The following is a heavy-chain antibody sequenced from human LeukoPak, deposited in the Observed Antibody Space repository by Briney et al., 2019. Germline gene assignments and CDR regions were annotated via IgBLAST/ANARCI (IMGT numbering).Heavy chain of an antibody. Sequence: ASVKVSCKASGYTFTGCYIHWVRQAPGQGLEWMGWINPNSGISNNAQKFQGRVTMTRDTSISTAYMELSRLRSDDTAVYYCAGERYCTASTCYGGASDIWGQGTMATVSS. CDR1: GYTFTGCY. J-gene: IGHJ3*02. D-gene: IGHD2-2*01. CDR2: INPNSGIS. V-gene: IGHV1-2*02. CDR3: AGERYCTASTCYGGASDI.